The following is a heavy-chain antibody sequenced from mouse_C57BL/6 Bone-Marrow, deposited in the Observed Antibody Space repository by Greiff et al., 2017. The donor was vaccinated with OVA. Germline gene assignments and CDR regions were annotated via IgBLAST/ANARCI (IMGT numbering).Heavy chain of an antibody. Sequence: QVQLKESGAELARPGASVKLSCKASGYTFTSYGISWVKQRTGQGLEWIGEIYPRSGNTYYNEKFKGKATLTADKSSSTAYMELRSLTSEDSAVYFCANYGNYGEVDYWGQGTTLTVSS. CDR2: IYPRSGNT. V-gene: IGHV1-81*01. D-gene: IGHD2-1*01. CDR3: ANYGNYGEVDY. J-gene: IGHJ2*01. CDR1: GYTFTSYG.